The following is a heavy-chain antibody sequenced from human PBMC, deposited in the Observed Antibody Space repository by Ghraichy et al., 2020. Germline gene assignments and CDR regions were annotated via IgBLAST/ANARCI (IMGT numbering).Heavy chain of an antibody. D-gene: IGHD5-24*01. V-gene: IGHV4-59*01. J-gene: IGHJ4*02. CDR1: GGSLTYYA. Sequence: LSLTCTVSGGSLTYYAWTWSRQPPGKGLEWVGYISYSGNTNYNPSLKSRVTISVDTSKNQFSLKLSSVTAADTAVYYCTRGDGWHDYWGQGTLVTVSS. CDR3: TRGDGWHDY. CDR2: ISYSGNT.